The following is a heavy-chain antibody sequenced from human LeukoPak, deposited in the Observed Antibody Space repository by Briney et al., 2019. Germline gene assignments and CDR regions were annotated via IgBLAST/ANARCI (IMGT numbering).Heavy chain of an antibody. J-gene: IGHJ4*02. Sequence: GASVKVSCKASGGTFSSYAISWVRQAPGQGLEWMGRIIPILGIANYAQKFQGRVTITADKSTSTAYMELRSLRSDDTAVYYCARAPGEIVGPPAKYYFDYWGQGTLVTVSS. CDR1: GGTFSSYA. CDR3: ARAPGEIVGPPAKYYFDY. CDR2: IIPILGIA. V-gene: IGHV1-69*04. D-gene: IGHD1-26*01.